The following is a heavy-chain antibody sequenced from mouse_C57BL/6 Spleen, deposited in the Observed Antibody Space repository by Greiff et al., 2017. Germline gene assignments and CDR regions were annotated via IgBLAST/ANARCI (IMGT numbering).Heavy chain of an antibody. CDR2: IHPNSGST. Sequence: QVQLQQPGAELVKPGASVKLSCKASGYTFTSYWMHWVKQRPGQGLEWIGMIHPNSGSTNYNEKFKSKATLTVDKSSSTAYMQLSSLTSEDSAVYYRAGYYGYDGGFAYWGQGTLVTVSA. CDR1: GYTFTSYW. D-gene: IGHD2-2*01. CDR3: AGYYGYDGGFAY. J-gene: IGHJ3*01. V-gene: IGHV1-64*01.